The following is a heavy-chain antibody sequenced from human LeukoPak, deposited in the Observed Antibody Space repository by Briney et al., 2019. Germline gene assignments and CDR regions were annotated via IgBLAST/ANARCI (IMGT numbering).Heavy chain of an antibody. CDR3: ARVVYGDYAGDIYNWFDP. Sequence: SETLSLTCTVSSGSTSSYYWSWIRQPPGKGLEWIGYINYSGSTCNPSLKSRVTMSVDTSKNQFSLKLSSVTAADTAVYYCARVVYGDYAGDIYNWFDPWGQGTQVTVSS. V-gene: IGHV4-59*01. CDR1: SGSTSSYY. J-gene: IGHJ5*02. D-gene: IGHD4-17*01. CDR2: INYSGST.